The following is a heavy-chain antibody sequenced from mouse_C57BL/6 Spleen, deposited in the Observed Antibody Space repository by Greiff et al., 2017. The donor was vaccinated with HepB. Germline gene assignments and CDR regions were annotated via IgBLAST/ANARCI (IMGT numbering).Heavy chain of an antibody. D-gene: IGHD1-1*01. CDR3: TVYYGSSGY. Sequence: EVKVVESGGGLVQPGGSMKLSCVASGFTFSNYWMNWVRQSPEKGLEWVAQIRLKSDNYATHYAESVKGRFTISRDDSKSSVYLQMNNLRAEDTGIYYCTVYYGSSGYWGQGTTLTVSS. CDR1: GFTFSNYW. J-gene: IGHJ2*01. CDR2: IRLKSDNYAT. V-gene: IGHV6-3*01.